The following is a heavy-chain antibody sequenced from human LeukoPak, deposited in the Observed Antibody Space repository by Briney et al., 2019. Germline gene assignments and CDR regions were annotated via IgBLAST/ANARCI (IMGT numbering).Heavy chain of an antibody. D-gene: IGHD5-18*01. CDR2: ISGDGGST. V-gene: IGHV3-43*02. Sequence: GGSLRLSCAASGFTFDDYAMHWVRHAPGKGLEWVSLISGDGGSTYYADSVKGRFTISRDNSKNSLYLQMNSLRIEDTALYYCAKERYSYGSRYFDYWGQGTLVTVSS. CDR3: AKERYSYGSRYFDY. J-gene: IGHJ4*02. CDR1: GFTFDDYA.